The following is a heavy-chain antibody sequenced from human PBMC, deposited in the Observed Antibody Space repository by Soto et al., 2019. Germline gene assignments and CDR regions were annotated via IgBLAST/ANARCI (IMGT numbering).Heavy chain of an antibody. Sequence: GGSLRLSCAASGFTFSSYGMHWFRQAPGKGLEWVAVISYDGSNKYYADSVKGRFTISRDNSKNTLYLQMNSLRAEDTDVYYCAKGAKWEPPGGFDIWGQGTMVTVSS. CDR3: AKGAKWEPPGGFDI. CDR2: ISYDGSNK. V-gene: IGHV3-30*18. CDR1: GFTFSSYG. D-gene: IGHD1-26*01. J-gene: IGHJ3*02.